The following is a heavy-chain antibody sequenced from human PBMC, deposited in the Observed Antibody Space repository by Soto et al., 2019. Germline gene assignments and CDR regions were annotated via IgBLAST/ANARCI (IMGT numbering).Heavy chain of an antibody. Sequence: ASVKVSCKASGGTFSSYTISWVRQAPGQGLEWMGRISPFTGKTNYAQKLQGRVTMTTDTSTSTAYMELRSLRSEDTAVYYCARDENWFDPWGQGTLVTVSS. CDR3: ARDENWFDP. J-gene: IGHJ5*02. CDR2: ISPFTGKT. CDR1: GGTFSSYT. V-gene: IGHV1-18*01.